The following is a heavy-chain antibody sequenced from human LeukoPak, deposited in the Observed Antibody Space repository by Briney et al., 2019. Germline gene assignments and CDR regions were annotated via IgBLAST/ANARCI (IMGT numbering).Heavy chain of an antibody. CDR2: ITYTGST. CDR3: ARGSRLGELLVPDLLDY. D-gene: IGHD3-16*01. CDR1: GGSFSAYY. V-gene: IGHV4-34*01. J-gene: IGHJ4*02. Sequence: SETLSLTCAVYGGSFSAYYWSWIRQPPGKGLEWIGEITYTGSTNYNPSLESRVTISVDRSKNQFSLKLSSVTAADTAVYYCARGSRLGELLVPDLLDYWGQGTLVTVSS.